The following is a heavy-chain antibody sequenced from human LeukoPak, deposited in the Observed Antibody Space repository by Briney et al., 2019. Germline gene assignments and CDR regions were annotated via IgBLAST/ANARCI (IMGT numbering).Heavy chain of an antibody. V-gene: IGHV3-23*01. D-gene: IGHD3-22*01. CDR1: GFTLSNAW. CDR3: AKAYYYDSSGYYDAFDI. CDR2: ISGSGGST. Sequence: PGGSLRLSCAASGFTLSNAWMNWVRQAPGKGLEWVSAISGSGGSTYYADSVKGRFTISRDNSENTLYLQMNSLRAEDTAVYYCAKAYYYDSSGYYDAFDIWGQGTMVTVSS. J-gene: IGHJ3*02.